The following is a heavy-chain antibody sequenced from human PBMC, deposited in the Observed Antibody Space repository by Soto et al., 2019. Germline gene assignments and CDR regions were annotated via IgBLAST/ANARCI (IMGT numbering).Heavy chain of an antibody. CDR3: ARDEDPSGSYQSTFDY. D-gene: IGHD1-26*01. Sequence: PGGSLRLSCAASGFTFSSYAMHWVRQAPGKGLEWVAVISYDGSNKYYADSVKGRFTISRDNSKNTLYLQMNSLRAEDTAVYYCARDEDPSGSYQSTFDYWGQGTLVTVSS. V-gene: IGHV3-30-3*01. CDR2: ISYDGSNK. CDR1: GFTFSSYA. J-gene: IGHJ4*02.